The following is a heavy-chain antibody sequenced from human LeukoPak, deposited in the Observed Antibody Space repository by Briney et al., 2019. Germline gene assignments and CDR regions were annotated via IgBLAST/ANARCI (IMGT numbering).Heavy chain of an antibody. V-gene: IGHV1-2*02. CDR1: GYTFTGYY. CDR2: INPNSGGT. CDR3: ARERLVGATNYFDY. Sequence: ASVKVSCKASGYTFTGYYMHWVRQAPGQGLEWMGWINPNSGGTNYAQKFQGRVTMTRDTSISTAYMELSRLRSDDTAVYYCARERLVGATNYFDYWGQGTLVTVSS. J-gene: IGHJ4*02. D-gene: IGHD1-26*01.